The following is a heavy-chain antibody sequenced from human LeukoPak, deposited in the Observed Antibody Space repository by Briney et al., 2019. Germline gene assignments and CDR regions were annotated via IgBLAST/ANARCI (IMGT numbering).Heavy chain of an antibody. CDR1: GGSVSSSEYY. Sequence: SGTLSLTCTVSGGSVSSSEYYWGWIRQPPGKGLEWIGSIYYSGSTYYNPSLKSRVTISVDTSKNKLSLGLSSVTAADTAVYYCARHDLDYGDNLSFDTEFDYWGQGTLVTVSS. CDR3: ARHDLDYGDNLSFDTEFDY. V-gene: IGHV4-39*01. D-gene: IGHD4-23*01. CDR2: IYYSGST. J-gene: IGHJ4*02.